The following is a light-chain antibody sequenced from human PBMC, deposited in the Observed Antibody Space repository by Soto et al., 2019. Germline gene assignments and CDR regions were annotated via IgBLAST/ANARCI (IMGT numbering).Light chain of an antibody. CDR1: SFDY. J-gene: IGLJ1*01. CDR3: SSYTSSSTLVV. CDR2: EVS. Sequence: QSALTQPASVSGSPGQSITISCTGTSFDYVSWYQHHPGKAPKLMIYEVSNRPSGVSHRFSGSKSGNTASLTVSGLQAEDEADYYCSSYTSSSTLVVFGTGTKFTVL. V-gene: IGLV2-14*01.